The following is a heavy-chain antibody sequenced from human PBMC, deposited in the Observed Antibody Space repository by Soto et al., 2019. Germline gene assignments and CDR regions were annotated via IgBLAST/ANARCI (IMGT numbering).Heavy chain of an antibody. V-gene: IGHV1-18*04. CDR3: ARGSRVVAATHTDY. CDR2: ISAYNGNT. CDR1: GCTFTRYG. D-gene: IGHD2-15*01. J-gene: IGHJ4*02. Sequence: AAVKVSCKACGCTFTRYGISWVRQAPGQGLEWMGWISAYNGNTNYAQKLQGRVTMTTDTSTSTAYMELRSLRSDDTAVYYCARGSRVVAATHTDYWGQGTLVTVSS.